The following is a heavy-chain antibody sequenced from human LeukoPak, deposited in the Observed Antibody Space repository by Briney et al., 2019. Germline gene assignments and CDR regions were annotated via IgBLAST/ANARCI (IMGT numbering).Heavy chain of an antibody. V-gene: IGHV1-18*01. CDR1: GYTFTSYG. CDR3: ARMRAVEQWLVPPSY. Sequence: ASVKVSCKTSGYTFTSYGISWVRQAPGQGLEWMGWISAYNGNTNYAQRLQGRVTMTTDTSTSTAYMELRSLRSDDTAVYYCARMRAVEQWLVPPSYWGQGTLVTVSS. CDR2: ISAYNGNT. J-gene: IGHJ4*02. D-gene: IGHD6-19*01.